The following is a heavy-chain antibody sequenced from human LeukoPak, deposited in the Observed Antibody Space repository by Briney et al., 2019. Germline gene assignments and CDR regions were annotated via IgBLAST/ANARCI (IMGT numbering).Heavy chain of an antibody. J-gene: IGHJ4*02. D-gene: IGHD6-6*01. V-gene: IGHV3-11*04. CDR3: ARVTYSSSSPYFDY. CDR2: ISSSDSRI. Sequence: GGSLRLSCAASRFPFGDYDMNWIRQAPGKGLEWVSYISSSDSRIYYADSVKDRFTISRDNAKNSLYLQMNSLRAEDTAVYYCARVTYSSSSPYFDYWGQGTLVTVSS. CDR1: RFPFGDYD.